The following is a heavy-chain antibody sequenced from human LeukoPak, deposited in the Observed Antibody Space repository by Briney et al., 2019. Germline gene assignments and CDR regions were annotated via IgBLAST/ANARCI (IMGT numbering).Heavy chain of an antibody. CDR2: ITTYSGNT. J-gene: IGHJ4*02. D-gene: IGHD3-16*01. Sequence: ASVKVSCKASGYTFTTYGISWVRQAPGQGLGWMGWITTYSGNTYYAQKLQGRVTMTTDTSTSTAYMELRSLRSDDTAVYYCATPLIGQGVSLGCWGQGTLVTVSS. CDR1: GYTFTTYG. V-gene: IGHV1-18*01. CDR3: ATPLIGQGVSLGC.